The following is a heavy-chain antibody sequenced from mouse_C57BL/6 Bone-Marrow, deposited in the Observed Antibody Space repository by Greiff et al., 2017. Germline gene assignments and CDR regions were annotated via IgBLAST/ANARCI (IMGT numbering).Heavy chain of an antibody. J-gene: IGHJ3*01. CDR1: GYTFTSYW. CDR3: ARGVAY. CDR2: IDPSDSYT. V-gene: IGHV1-59*01. Sequence: QVQLQQPGAELVRPGTSVTLSCKASGYTFTSYWMHWVKQRPGQGLEWIGVIDPSDSYTNYNPKFKGKATLTVDTASSTAYMQLSSLTSEDSAVYYCARGVAYWGQGTLVTVSA.